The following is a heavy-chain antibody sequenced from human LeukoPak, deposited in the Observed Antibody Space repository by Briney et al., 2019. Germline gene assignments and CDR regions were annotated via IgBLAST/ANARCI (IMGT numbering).Heavy chain of an antibody. CDR3: ARLPGAPGTSYFDY. D-gene: IGHD6-13*01. J-gene: IGHJ4*02. V-gene: IGHV4-34*01. Sequence: SETLSLTCAVYGGSFSGYYWSWIRQPPGKGLEWIGEINHSGSTNYNPSLKSRVTIPVDTSKNQFSLKLSSVTAADTAVYYCARLPGAPGTSYFDYWGQGTLVTVSS. CDR2: INHSGST. CDR1: GGSFSGYY.